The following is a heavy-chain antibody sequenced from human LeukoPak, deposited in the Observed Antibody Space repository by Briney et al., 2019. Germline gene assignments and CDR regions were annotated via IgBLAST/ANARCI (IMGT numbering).Heavy chain of an antibody. CDR1: GYTFTSYD. J-gene: IGHJ4*02. V-gene: IGHV1-8*01. Sequence: GASVKVSCKASGYTFTSYDINWVRQATGQGLEWMGWMNPNSGNTGYAQKFQGRVTMTRNTSISTAYMEPSSLRSEDTAVYYCASVAVAGHSFDYWGQGTLVTVSS. CDR3: ASVAVAGHSFDY. CDR2: MNPNSGNT. D-gene: IGHD6-19*01.